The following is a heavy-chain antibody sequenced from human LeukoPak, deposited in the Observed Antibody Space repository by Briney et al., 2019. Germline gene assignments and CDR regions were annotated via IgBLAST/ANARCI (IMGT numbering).Heavy chain of an antibody. CDR1: GFTFSNYA. Sequence: GGSLRLSCAASGFTFSNYAMSWVRQAPGKGLEWVSGITDSGGSTYYAESVKGRFTISRDNAKNSLYLQMNSLRDEDTAVYYCARNYYDSSGYYYGGYWGQGTLVTVSS. D-gene: IGHD3-22*01. V-gene: IGHV3-23*01. CDR2: ITDSGGST. CDR3: ARNYYDSSGYYYGGY. J-gene: IGHJ4*02.